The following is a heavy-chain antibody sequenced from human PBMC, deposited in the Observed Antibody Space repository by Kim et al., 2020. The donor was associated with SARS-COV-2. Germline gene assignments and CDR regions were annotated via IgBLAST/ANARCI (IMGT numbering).Heavy chain of an antibody. D-gene: IGHD4-17*01. CDR2: ISYDGSNK. CDR1: GFTFSSYG. J-gene: IGHJ4*02. Sequence: GGSLRLSCAASGFTFSSYGMHWVRQAPGKGLEWVAVISYDGSNKYYADSVKGRFTISRDNSKNTLYLQMNSLRAEDTAVYYCAKDWVRWDYFDYWGQGTLVTVSS. V-gene: IGHV3-30*18. CDR3: AKDWVRWDYFDY.